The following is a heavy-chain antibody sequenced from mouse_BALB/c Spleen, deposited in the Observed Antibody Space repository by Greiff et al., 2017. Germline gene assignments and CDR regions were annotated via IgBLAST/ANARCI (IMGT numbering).Heavy chain of an antibody. CDR1: GFTFSDYY. V-gene: IGHV5-4*02. CDR2: ISDGGSYT. D-gene: IGHD2-10*02. CDR3: ARGGYGNYGFAY. J-gene: IGHJ3*01. Sequence: EVKVVESGGGLVKPGGSLKLSCAASGFTFSDYYMYWVRQTPEKRLEWVATISDGGSYTYYPDSVKGRFTISRDNAKNNLYLQMSSLKSEDTAMYYCARGGYGNYGFAYWGQGTLVTVSA.